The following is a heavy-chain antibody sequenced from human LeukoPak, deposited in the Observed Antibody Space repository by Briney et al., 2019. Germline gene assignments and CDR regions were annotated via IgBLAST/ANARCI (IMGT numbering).Heavy chain of an antibody. CDR1: GFTFGDYI. CDR2: ISWDGDTT. D-gene: IGHD3-10*02. CDR3: AELGITMIGGV. V-gene: IGHV3-43*01. J-gene: IGHJ6*04. Sequence: GGSLRLSCAASGFTFGDYIMHWVRQAPGKGLEWVSLISWDGDTTYYADSVKGRFTISRDNAKNSLYLQMNSLRAEDTAVYYCAELGITMIGGVWGKGTTVTISS.